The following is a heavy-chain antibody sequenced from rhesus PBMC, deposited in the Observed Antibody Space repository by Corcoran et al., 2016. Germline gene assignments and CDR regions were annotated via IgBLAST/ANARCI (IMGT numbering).Heavy chain of an antibody. D-gene: IGHD5-42*01. CDR1: GYTFTDYY. CDR2: VDPEDGEE. Sequence: EVQLVQSGAEVKKPGASVKISCKASGYTFTDYYLHWVRQAPGKGLEWMGRVDPEDGEEIHAQKFQDRVTIAADTSTDTAYMELSSLRSEDTAVYYWATGVVGIQRVQFDYWGQGVLVTVSS. CDR3: ATGVVGIQRVQFDY. V-gene: IGHV1-111*02. J-gene: IGHJ4*01.